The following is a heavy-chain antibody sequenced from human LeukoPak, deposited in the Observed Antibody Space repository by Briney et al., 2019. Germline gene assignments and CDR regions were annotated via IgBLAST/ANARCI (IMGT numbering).Heavy chain of an antibody. CDR1: GYTFTSYD. Sequence: ASVKVSCKASGYTFTSYDINWVRQATGQGLEWMGWMNPNSANTGYAQNVQGRVIMTRNTSISTAYMELSSLRSEDTAVYYCAIRFSRGSGSAIDYWGQGTLVTVSS. D-gene: IGHD3-10*01. CDR2: MNPNSANT. V-gene: IGHV1-8*01. CDR3: AIRFSRGSGSAIDY. J-gene: IGHJ4*02.